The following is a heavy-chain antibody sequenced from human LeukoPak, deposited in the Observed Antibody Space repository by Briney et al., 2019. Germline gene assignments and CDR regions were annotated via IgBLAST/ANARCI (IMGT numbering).Heavy chain of an antibody. CDR1: GFTFSSYE. CDR3: AKANHYDSSGYPTHYFDY. D-gene: IGHD3-22*01. J-gene: IGHJ4*02. V-gene: IGHV3-48*03. Sequence: PGGSLRLSCAASGFTFSSYEMNWVRQAPGKGLEWVSYISNSGSTIYYADSVKGRFTISRDNAKNSLYLQMNSLRAEDTAVYYCAKANHYDSSGYPTHYFDYWGQGTLVTVSS. CDR2: ISNSGSTI.